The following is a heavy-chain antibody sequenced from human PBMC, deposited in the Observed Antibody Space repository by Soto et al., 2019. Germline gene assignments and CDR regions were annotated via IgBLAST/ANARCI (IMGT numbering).Heavy chain of an antibody. Sequence: EVQLVESGGGLVQPGGSLRLSCVASGIPVSSNYMTWVRQAPGKGLEWVSVLHSGGDTYYANSVKGRFTISRHDSTNTGYLQKTGLTPEDTAGYYCARDGPYYYASRMDVWGQGTTVTVSS. V-gene: IGHV3-53*04. D-gene: IGHD1-26*01. CDR3: ARDGPYYYASRMDV. CDR2: LHSGGDT. CDR1: GIPVSSNY. J-gene: IGHJ6*02.